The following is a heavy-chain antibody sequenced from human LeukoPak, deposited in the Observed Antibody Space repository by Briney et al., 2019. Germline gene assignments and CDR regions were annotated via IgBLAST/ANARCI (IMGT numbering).Heavy chain of an antibody. CDR1: GYTFTSYG. J-gene: IGHJ6*02. V-gene: IGHV1-18*01. CDR2: ISAYNGNT. CDR3: ARLSGGDYYYYYGMDV. D-gene: IGHD5-12*01. Sequence: ASVKVSCKASGYTFTSYGISWVRQAPGQGLEWMGWISAYNGNTNYAQKLQGRVTMTTDTSTSTAYMELRSLRSDDTAVYYCARLSGGDYYYYYGMDVWGQGTTVTVSS.